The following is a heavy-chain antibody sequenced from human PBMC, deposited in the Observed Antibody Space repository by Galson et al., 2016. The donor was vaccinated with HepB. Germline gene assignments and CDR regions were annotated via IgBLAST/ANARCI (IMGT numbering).Heavy chain of an antibody. CDR1: GGSINSGGYY. J-gene: IGHJ4*02. D-gene: IGHD3-3*01. V-gene: IGHV4-31*03. CDR3: AWGPIFGVAISPFDS. Sequence: TLSLTCTVSGGSINSGGYYWNWIRQHPGKGLEWIGYIYYSGSTHYNPSLKSRLTMSVDTSKNQFSLKLSSVTAADTAVYYCAWGPIFGVAISPFDSWGQGTRVTVSS. CDR2: IYYSGST.